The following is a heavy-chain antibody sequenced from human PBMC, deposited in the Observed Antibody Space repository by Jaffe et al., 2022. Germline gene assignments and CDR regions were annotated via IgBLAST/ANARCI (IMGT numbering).Heavy chain of an antibody. CDR2: INHSGST. J-gene: IGHJ3*02. CDR3: ARVLGVGYDYIWGSYRYRRNAFDI. D-gene: IGHD3-16*02. V-gene: IGHV4-34*01. CDR1: GGSFSGYY. Sequence: QVQLQQWGAGLLKPSETLSLTCAVYGGSFSGYYWSWIRQPPGKGLEWIGEINHSGSTNYNPSLKSRVTISVDTSKNQFSLKLSSVTAADTAVYYCARVLGVGYDYIWGSYRYRRNAFDIWGQGTMVTVSS.